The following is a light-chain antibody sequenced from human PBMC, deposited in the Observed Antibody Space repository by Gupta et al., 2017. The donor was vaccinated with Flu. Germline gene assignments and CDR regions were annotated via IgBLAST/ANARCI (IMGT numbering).Light chain of an antibody. CDR3: QQSFKAWT. Sequence: DMEWTQSPSSLSAAVGYRITITCRASQRIITYLNWYQQKPGKAPNLLISGATTLHNGVPSRFSGSGSGTDFTLTISSLQPEDFATYYCQQSFKAWTFGQGTKVEIK. J-gene: IGKJ1*01. CDR1: QRIITY. CDR2: GAT. V-gene: IGKV1-39*01.